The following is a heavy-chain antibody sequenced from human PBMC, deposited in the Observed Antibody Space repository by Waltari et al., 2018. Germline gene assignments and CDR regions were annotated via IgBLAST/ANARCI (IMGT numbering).Heavy chain of an antibody. J-gene: IGHJ4*02. CDR3: ARDVDSNPEGTY. Sequence: EVHLLESGGGLVQPGGSLSLSCAASGVTFRHYAMNWVRQAPGKGLEWVSSISGRSERINYADSVKGRFTISRDNSKNTLYLQMDGLRDEDTAVYYCARDVDSNPEGTYWGQGTLVTVSS. CDR1: GVTFRHYA. D-gene: IGHD1-1*01. V-gene: IGHV3-23*01. CDR2: ISGRSERI.